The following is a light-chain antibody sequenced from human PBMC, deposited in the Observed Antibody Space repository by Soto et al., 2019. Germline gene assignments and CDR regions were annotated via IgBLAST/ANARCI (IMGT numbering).Light chain of an antibody. V-gene: IGKV1-9*01. J-gene: IGKJ2*01. CDR3: QKHNSFPRS. CDR2: AAS. CDR1: QGISSF. Sequence: DIQLTQSPSFLSASVGDRVTIACRASQGISSFLVWYQQKPGKAPKVLIYAASTLQRGVPSRFSGSGSGTEFTLTISRLQPEDYATYYCQKHNSFPRSFGQGTKLEIK.